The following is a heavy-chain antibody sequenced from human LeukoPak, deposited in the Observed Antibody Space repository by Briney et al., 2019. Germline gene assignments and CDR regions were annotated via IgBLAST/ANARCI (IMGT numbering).Heavy chain of an antibody. V-gene: IGHV3-23*01. D-gene: IGHD3-10*01. CDR3: ARGRDYYGSGNYYNYYYYGMDV. CDR2: ISGSGGST. Sequence: GASLRLSCAASGFTFSSYAMSWVRQAPGKGLEWVSAISGSGGSTYYADSVKGRFTISRDNSKNTLYLQMNSLRAEDTAVYYCARGRDYYGSGNYYNYYYYGMDVWGQGTTVTVSS. CDR1: GFTFSSYA. J-gene: IGHJ6*02.